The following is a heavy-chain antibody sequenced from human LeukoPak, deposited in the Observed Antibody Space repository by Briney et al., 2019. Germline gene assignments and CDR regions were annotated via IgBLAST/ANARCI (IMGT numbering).Heavy chain of an antibody. CDR1: GFTFSSYS. CDR3: AKNQEGYNNPPWYFDL. Sequence: PGGSLTLSCAASGFTFSSYSMNWVRQAPGKGLEWVAGIRTGGDSTYYPDAVKGRFTISRANSKYTLKLQMNSLRAEDTAVYYCAKNQEGYNNPPWYFDLWGRGTLVTVSS. CDR2: IRTGGDST. J-gene: IGHJ2*01. V-gene: IGHV3-23*01. D-gene: IGHD5-24*01.